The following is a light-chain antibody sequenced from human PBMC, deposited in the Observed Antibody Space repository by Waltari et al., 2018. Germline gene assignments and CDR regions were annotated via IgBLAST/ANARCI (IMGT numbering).Light chain of an antibody. Sequence: QAGLTQPPSVSKGLGQTATLTCTGHGYMVGDLGFASLQQHHGHPPKLLSYRNNNRPSGISERFSASRSGHTDSLTITGLQPDDEADYYCSAWDSSLSAWVFGGGTKLTVL. CDR2: RNN. CDR3: SAWDSSLSAWV. V-gene: IGLV10-54*02. CDR1: GYMVGDLG. J-gene: IGLJ3*02.